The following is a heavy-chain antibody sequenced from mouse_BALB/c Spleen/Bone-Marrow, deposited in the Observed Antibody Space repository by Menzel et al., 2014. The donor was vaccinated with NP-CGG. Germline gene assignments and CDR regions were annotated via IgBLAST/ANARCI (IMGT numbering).Heavy chain of an antibody. J-gene: IGHJ2*01. CDR3: ARGGNYGY. CDR2: ISPGIGTT. CDR1: GYTFTNYW. V-gene: IGHV1S132*01. Sequence: VQGVESGAELVKPGASVKLSCKTSGYTFTNYWIQWVKQRPGQGLGWIGEISPGIGTTYYNEKFKGKATLTIDTSSSTAYMQLSSLTSEDSAVYFCARGGNYGYWGQGTTLTVSS. D-gene: IGHD2-1*01.